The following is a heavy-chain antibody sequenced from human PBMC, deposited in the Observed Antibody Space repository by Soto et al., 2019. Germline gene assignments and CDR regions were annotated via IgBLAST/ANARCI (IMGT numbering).Heavy chain of an antibody. Sequence: EVQLVESGGGLVQPGGSLRLSCAASGLTVSSNYRSWVRQAPGKGLEWVSVIYSGGSTYYADSVKGRLTISRDNSKNTLYLQMNSLRAEDTAVYYCARDRSTNWFDPWGQGTLVTVSS. CDR1: GLTVSSNY. V-gene: IGHV3-66*01. CDR3: ARDRSTNWFDP. CDR2: IYSGGST. J-gene: IGHJ5*02. D-gene: IGHD2-15*01.